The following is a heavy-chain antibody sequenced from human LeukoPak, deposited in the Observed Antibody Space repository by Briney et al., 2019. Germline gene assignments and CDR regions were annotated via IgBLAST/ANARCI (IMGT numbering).Heavy chain of an antibody. Sequence: GGSLTLSCAASGFTFSSYAMSWVRQAPGKGLEWVSAISGSGGSTYYADSVKGRFTISRDNSKNTLYLQMNSLRVEDTAVYYCAKDGDSSGWYYWGQGTLVTVSS. D-gene: IGHD6-19*01. CDR2: ISGSGGST. V-gene: IGHV3-23*01. CDR3: AKDGDSSGWYY. CDR1: GFTFSSYA. J-gene: IGHJ4*02.